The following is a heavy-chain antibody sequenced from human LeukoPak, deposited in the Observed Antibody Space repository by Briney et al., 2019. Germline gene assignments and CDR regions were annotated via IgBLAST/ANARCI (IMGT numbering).Heavy chain of an antibody. J-gene: IGHJ4*02. Sequence: GGSLRLSCAASGFTFSNAWMGWVRLAPGKGLEWVGRIKSKTDGGTTDYAAPVKGRFTISRDDSKNTLYLQMNSLKTEDKAVYYCTTTLGYPWELQGYFDYWGQGTLVTVSS. CDR2: IKSKTDGGTT. D-gene: IGHD1-26*01. CDR1: GFTFSNAW. V-gene: IGHV3-15*01. CDR3: TTTLGYPWELQGYFDY.